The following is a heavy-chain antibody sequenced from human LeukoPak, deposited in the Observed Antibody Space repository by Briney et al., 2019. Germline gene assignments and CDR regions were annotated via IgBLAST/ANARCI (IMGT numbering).Heavy chain of an antibody. CDR3: AKGYDFWSGYNDY. V-gene: IGHV3-23*01. CDR1: GFTFSSYS. Sequence: GGSLRLSCAASGFTFSSYSMNWVRQAPGKGLEWVSAISGSGGSTYYADSVKGRFTISRDNSKNTLYLQMNSLRAEDTAVYYCAKGYDFWSGYNDYWGQGTLVTVSS. CDR2: ISGSGGST. D-gene: IGHD3-3*01. J-gene: IGHJ4*02.